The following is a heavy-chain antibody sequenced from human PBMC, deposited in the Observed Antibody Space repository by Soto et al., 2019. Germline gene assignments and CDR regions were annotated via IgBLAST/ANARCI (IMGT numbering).Heavy chain of an antibody. CDR1: GGSISSYY. J-gene: IGHJ4*02. V-gene: IGHV4-59*08. D-gene: IGHD6-13*01. Sequence: SETLSLTCTVSGGSISSYYWSWIRQPPGKGLEWIGYIYYSGSTNYNPSLKSRVTISVDTSKNQFSLKLSSVTAADTAVYYCARGPYSSSPGPYYFDYWGQGTLVTVSS. CDR3: ARGPYSSSPGPYYFDY. CDR2: IYYSGST.